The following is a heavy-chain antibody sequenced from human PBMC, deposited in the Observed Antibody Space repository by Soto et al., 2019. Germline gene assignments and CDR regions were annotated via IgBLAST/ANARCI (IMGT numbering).Heavy chain of an antibody. CDR3: ARDPSRDYYDSSGPPNY. D-gene: IGHD3-22*01. CDR2: ISAYNGNA. V-gene: IGHV1-18*01. J-gene: IGHJ4*02. Sequence: RASVKVSCKASGYTFTSYGISWVRQAPGQGLEWMGWISAYNGNANYAQKLQGRVTMTTDTSTSTAYMELRSLRSDDTAVYYCARDPSRDYYDSSGPPNYWGQGTLVTVSS. CDR1: GYTFTSYG.